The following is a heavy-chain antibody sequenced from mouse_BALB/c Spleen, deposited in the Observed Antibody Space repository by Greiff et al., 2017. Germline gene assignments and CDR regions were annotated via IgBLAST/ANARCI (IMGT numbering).Heavy chain of an antibody. CDR2: INSNGGST. CDR1: GFTFSSYG. Sequence: EVKVVESGGGLVQPGGSLKLSCAASGFTFSSYGMSWVRQTPDKRLELVATINSNGGSTYYPDSVKGRFTISRDNAKNTLYLQMSSLKSEDTAMYYCARDYYGISSWFAYWGQGTLVTVSA. V-gene: IGHV5-6-3*01. CDR3: ARDYYGISSWFAY. J-gene: IGHJ3*01. D-gene: IGHD1-1*01.